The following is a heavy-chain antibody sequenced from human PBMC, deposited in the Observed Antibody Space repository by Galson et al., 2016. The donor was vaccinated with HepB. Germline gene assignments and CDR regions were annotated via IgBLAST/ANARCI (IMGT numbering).Heavy chain of an antibody. CDR3: AREQGFVPCSFDI. Sequence: SLRLSCAASGFTFSCYAMSWVRQAPGKGLEWVSAISGSGGSTYYADSVKGRFTISRDNAKNLVYLQMKYLRAEDTALYYCAREQGFVPCSFDIWGQGTMVTVSS. D-gene: IGHD6-19*01. CDR2: ISGSGGST. CDR1: GFTFSCYA. J-gene: IGHJ3*02. V-gene: IGHV3-23*01.